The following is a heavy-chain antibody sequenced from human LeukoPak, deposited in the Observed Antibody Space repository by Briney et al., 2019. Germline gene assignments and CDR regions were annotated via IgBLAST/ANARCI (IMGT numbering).Heavy chain of an antibody. CDR3: ARDSCSGGSCSLYYYYGMDV. J-gene: IGHJ6*02. V-gene: IGHV3-21*01. D-gene: IGHD2-15*01. Sequence: PGGSLRLSCAASGFTFSSYSMNWVRQAPGKGLEWVSSISSSSYIYYADSVKGRFTISRDNAKNSLYLQMNSLRAEDTAVYYCARDSCSGGSCSLYYYYGMDVWGQGTTVTVSS. CDR2: ISSSSYI. CDR1: GFTFSSYS.